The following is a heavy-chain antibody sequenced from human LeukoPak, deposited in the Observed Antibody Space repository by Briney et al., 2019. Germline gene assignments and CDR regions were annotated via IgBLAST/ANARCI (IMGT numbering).Heavy chain of an antibody. Sequence: GGSLRLSCAASGFTFSSYSKNWVRQAPGKGLEWVSSISSSSSYIYYADSVKGRFTISRDNAKNSLYLQMNSLRAEDTAVYYCARGPYPTYYDFWSGYYTVYWGQGTLVTVSS. J-gene: IGHJ4*02. D-gene: IGHD3-3*01. CDR3: ARGPYPTYYDFWSGYYTVY. V-gene: IGHV3-21*01. CDR1: GFTFSSYS. CDR2: ISSSSSYI.